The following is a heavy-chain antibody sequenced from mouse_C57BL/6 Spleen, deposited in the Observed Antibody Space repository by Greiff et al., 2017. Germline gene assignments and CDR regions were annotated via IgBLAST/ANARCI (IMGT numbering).Heavy chain of an antibody. Sequence: QVQLQQPGTELVKPGASVKLSCKASGYTFTSYWMHWVKQRPGQGLEWIGNINPSNGGTNYNEKFKSKATLTVDKSSSTAYMQLSSLTSEDSAVYYCAKESPLITTVVATGAMDYWGQGTSVTVSS. CDR1: GYTFTSYW. D-gene: IGHD1-1*01. V-gene: IGHV1-53*01. CDR3: AKESPLITTVVATGAMDY. J-gene: IGHJ4*01. CDR2: INPSNGGT.